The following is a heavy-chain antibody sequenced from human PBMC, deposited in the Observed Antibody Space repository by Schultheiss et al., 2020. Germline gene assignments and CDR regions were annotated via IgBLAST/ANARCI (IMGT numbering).Heavy chain of an antibody. CDR2: IYYSGST. Sequence: SQTLSLTCTVSGGSISSDSYYWSWIRQPPGKGLEWIGYIYYSGSTNYNPSLKSRVTISVDTSKNQFSLKLSSVTAADTAVYYCARLGGSYRIDYYYMDVWGKGTTVTVSS. V-gene: IGHV4-61*01. D-gene: IGHD1-26*01. CDR3: ARLGGSYRIDYYYMDV. J-gene: IGHJ6*03. CDR1: GGSISSDSYY.